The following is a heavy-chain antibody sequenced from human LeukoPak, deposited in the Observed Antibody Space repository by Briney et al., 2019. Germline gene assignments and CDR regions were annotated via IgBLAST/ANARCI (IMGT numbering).Heavy chain of an antibody. D-gene: IGHD3-22*01. J-gene: IGHJ4*02. CDR1: GGSFSGYY. Sequence: PSETLSLTCAVYGGSFSGYYWSWIRQPPGKGLEWIGEINHSGSTNYNPSLKSRVTISVDTSKNQFSLKLSSVTAADTAVYYCARDRVYYDSSGYYHFDYWGQGTLVTVSS. V-gene: IGHV4-34*01. CDR3: ARDRVYYDSSGYYHFDY. CDR2: INHSGST.